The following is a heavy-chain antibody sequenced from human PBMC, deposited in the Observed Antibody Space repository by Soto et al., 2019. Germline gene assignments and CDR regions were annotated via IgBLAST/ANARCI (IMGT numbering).Heavy chain of an antibody. D-gene: IGHD2-2*01. CDR3: AKDYCSGSTCQGFDP. CDR1: GFTFSSYS. V-gene: IGHV3-21*06. J-gene: IGHJ5*02. CDR2: ISSSSSYI. Sequence: PGGSLRLSCAASGFTFSSYSMNWVRQAPGKGLEWVSSISSSSSYIYYADSVKGRFTTSRDNAKSSLYLQMESLKVDDTAIYYCAKDYCSGSTCQGFDPWGQGALVTVSS.